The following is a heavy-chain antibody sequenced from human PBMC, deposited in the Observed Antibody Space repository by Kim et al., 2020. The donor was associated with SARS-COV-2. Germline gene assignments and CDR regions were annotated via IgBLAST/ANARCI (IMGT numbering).Heavy chain of an antibody. V-gene: IGHV3-23*01. D-gene: IGHD6-19*01. CDR3: AKDGTSGWYSSDY. Sequence: YADSVKDRFTISRDNSKNTLYLQMNSLRAEDTAVYYCAKDGTSGWYSSDYWGQGTLVTVSS. J-gene: IGHJ4*02.